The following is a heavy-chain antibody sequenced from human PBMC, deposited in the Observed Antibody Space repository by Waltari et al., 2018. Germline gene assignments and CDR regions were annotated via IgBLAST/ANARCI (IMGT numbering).Heavy chain of an antibody. D-gene: IGHD4-4*01. J-gene: IGHJ4*02. Sequence: QLQLQESGPGLVKPSETLSLTCSVSGGSISSSCYYWTWIRQPPGKGLEWLGSIYSSGTAYYSPSLKSRLIISVDTSKNRFSLKVTSVTAADTAVYYCARPTRGYSFGIDYWGQGALVTVSS. CDR1: GGSISSSCYY. CDR3: ARPTRGYSFGIDY. CDR2: IYSSGTA. V-gene: IGHV4-39*01.